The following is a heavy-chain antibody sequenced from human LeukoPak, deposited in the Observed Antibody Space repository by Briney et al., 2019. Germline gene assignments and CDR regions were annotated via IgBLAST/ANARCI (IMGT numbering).Heavy chain of an antibody. Sequence: HSGGSLRLSCAASGFTFSSYGMHWVRQAPGKGLEWVAVISYDGSNKYYADSVKGRFTISRDNSKNTLYLQMNSLRAEDTAVYYCARDHRRVVVTAILDYWGQGTLVTVSS. D-gene: IGHD2-21*02. J-gene: IGHJ4*02. V-gene: IGHV3-30*03. CDR2: ISYDGSNK. CDR3: ARDHRRVVVTAILDY. CDR1: GFTFSSYG.